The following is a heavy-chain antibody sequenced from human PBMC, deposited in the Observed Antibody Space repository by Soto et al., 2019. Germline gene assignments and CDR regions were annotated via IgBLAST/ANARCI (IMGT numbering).Heavy chain of an antibody. D-gene: IGHD3-22*01. J-gene: IGHJ1*01. CDR1: GYTFTSYD. CDR2: MNANSGNT. Sequence: QVQLVQSGAEVKKPGASVKVSCKASGYTFTSYDINWVRQATGQGLEWMGWMNANSGNTGYAQKFQGRVTMTRNTSISTAYMELSSLRSEDTAVYYCARAAYDSSGYSAEYFQHWGQGTLVTVSS. CDR3: ARAAYDSSGYSAEYFQH. V-gene: IGHV1-8*01.